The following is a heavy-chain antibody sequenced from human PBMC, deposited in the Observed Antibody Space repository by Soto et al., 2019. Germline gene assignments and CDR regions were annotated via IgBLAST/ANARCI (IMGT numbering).Heavy chain of an antibody. D-gene: IGHD1-26*01. J-gene: IGHJ3*02. CDR1: GFTFSSYE. CDR2: ISSSGSTI. Sequence: GGSLRLSCAASGFTFSSYEMNWVRQAPGKGLEWVSYISSSGSTIYYADSVKGRFTISRDNAKNSLYLQMSSLRAEDTAVYYCAREKYSGSYGDAFDIWGQGTMVTVSS. CDR3: AREKYSGSYGDAFDI. V-gene: IGHV3-48*03.